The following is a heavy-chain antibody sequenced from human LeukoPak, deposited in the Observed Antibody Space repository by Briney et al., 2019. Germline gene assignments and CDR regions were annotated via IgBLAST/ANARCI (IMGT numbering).Heavy chain of an antibody. D-gene: IGHD3-10*01. J-gene: IGHJ4*02. CDR3: ARAKRPLLWFGELSLDY. CDR1: GDSVSSNSAA. Sequence: SQTLSLTCAISGDSVSSNSAAWNWIRQSPSRGLEWLGRTYYRSKWYNDYAVSVKSRITINPDTSKNQFSLQLNSVTPEDTAVYYCARAKRPLLWFGELSLDYWGQGTLVTVSS. CDR2: TYYRSKWYN. V-gene: IGHV6-1*01.